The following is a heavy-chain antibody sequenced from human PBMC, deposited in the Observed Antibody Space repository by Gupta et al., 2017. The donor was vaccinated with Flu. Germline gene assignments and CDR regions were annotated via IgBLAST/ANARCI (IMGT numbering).Heavy chain of an antibody. V-gene: IGHV3-73*02. D-gene: IGHD2-21*02. J-gene: IGHJ4*02. Sequence: EVQLVESGGGLVQPGGSLRLSCAASGFTFSGSTLPWGRQASGKGLEWVGRIRSKANNYATTYAASVKGRFTISRDDSKNTAYLQMNSLETEDTAVYYCTRGPRCGGDCSSPTEADYWGQGTLVTVSS. CDR2: IRSKANNYAT. CDR1: GFTFSGST. CDR3: TRGPRCGGDCSSPTEADY.